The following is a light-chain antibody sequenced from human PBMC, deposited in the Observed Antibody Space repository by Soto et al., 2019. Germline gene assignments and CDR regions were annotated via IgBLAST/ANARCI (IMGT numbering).Light chain of an antibody. V-gene: IGKV3-15*01. Sequence: EIDMTQSPAIMSVSPGERVTLSCRASQSVASNLAWYQQRFGQAPRLLIYGASVRATGIPARFRGSGSGTEFTLTISNVQSEDFAVYYCQQRSNWPITFGQGTRLEIK. CDR3: QQRSNWPIT. J-gene: IGKJ5*01. CDR1: QSVASN. CDR2: GAS.